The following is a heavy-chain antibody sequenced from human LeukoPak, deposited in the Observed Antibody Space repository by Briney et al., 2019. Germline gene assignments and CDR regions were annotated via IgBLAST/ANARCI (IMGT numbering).Heavy chain of an antibody. CDR3: AREVNDSFDY. CDR2: ISYDGSNK. CDR1: GFTFSSYG. V-gene: IGHV3-30*03. J-gene: IGHJ4*02. Sequence: GRSLRLSCAASGFTFSSYGMHWVRQAPGKGLEWVAVISYDGSNKYYADSVKGRFTISRDNSKNTLYLQMNSLSAEDTAVYYCAREVNDSFDYWGQGTLVTVSS. D-gene: IGHD1-1*01.